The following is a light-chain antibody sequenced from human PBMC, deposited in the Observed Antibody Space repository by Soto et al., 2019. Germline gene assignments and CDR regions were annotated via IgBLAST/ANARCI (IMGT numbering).Light chain of an antibody. V-gene: IGKV1-39*01. CDR1: QSISSY. J-gene: IGKJ1*01. CDR2: AAS. CDR3: QQSYSTPRT. Sequence: DIQMTHSPSSLSAPVGDRVTITCRASQSISSYLNWYQQKPGKAPKLLIYAASSLQSGVPSRFSGSGSGTDFTLTISSLQPEDFATYYCQQSYSTPRTFGQGTKVDIK.